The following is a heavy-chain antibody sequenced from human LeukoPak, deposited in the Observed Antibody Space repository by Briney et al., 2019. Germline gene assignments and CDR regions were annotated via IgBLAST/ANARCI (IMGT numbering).Heavy chain of an antibody. CDR2: ISAYNGNT. J-gene: IGHJ6*02. CDR1: GYTFTSYG. V-gene: IGHV1-18*01. D-gene: IGHD3-10*01. Sequence: ASVKVSCKASGYTFTSYGISWVRQAPGQGLEWMGWISAYNGNTNYAQKLQGRVTMTTDTSTSTAYMELRSLRSDDTAVYYCARDGQIPPITMVRGGLHYYGMDVWGQGTTVTVSS. CDR3: ARDGQIPPITMVRGGLHYYGMDV.